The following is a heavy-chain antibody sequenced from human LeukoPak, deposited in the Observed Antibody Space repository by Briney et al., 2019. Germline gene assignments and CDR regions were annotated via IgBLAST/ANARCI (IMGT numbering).Heavy chain of an antibody. CDR2: ISGSGGST. Sequence: PGGSLRLSCAASGFTFSSYAMSWVRQAPGKGLEWVSAISGSGGSTYYADSVKGRFTISRDNSKNTLYLQMNSLRAEDTAVYYCAKVPSALYYYYMDVWGKGTTVTVSS. V-gene: IGHV3-23*01. J-gene: IGHJ6*03. D-gene: IGHD3-3*02. CDR1: GFTFSSYA. CDR3: AKVPSALYYYYMDV.